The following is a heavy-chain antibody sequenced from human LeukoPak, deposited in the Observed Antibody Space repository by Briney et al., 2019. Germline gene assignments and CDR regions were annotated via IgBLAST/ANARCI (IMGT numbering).Heavy chain of an antibody. Sequence: GGSLRLSCAASGFTFSSYAMGWVRQAPGKGLEWVSAISGSGGSTYYADSVKGRFTISRDNSKNTLYLQMNSLRAEDTAVYYCARVGNGYDSPRYAMHVWGQGTTVTVSS. CDR1: GFTFSSYA. CDR2: ISGSGGST. V-gene: IGHV3-23*01. J-gene: IGHJ6*02. CDR3: ARVGNGYDSPRYAMHV. D-gene: IGHD5-12*01.